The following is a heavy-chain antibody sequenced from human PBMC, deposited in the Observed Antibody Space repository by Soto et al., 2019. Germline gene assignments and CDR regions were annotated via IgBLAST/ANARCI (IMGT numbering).Heavy chain of an antibody. CDR3: ARDRTRSGWPIFDY. J-gene: IGHJ4*02. Sequence: GGSLRLSCAASGFTFSSYSMNWVRQAPGKGLEWVSYIDSSGSTTYYADSVKGRFTISRDNAKNSLYLQMNSLRAEDTTVYYCARDRTRSGWPIFDYWGQGTLVTVSS. CDR2: IDSSGSTT. D-gene: IGHD6-19*01. V-gene: IGHV3-48*01. CDR1: GFTFSSYS.